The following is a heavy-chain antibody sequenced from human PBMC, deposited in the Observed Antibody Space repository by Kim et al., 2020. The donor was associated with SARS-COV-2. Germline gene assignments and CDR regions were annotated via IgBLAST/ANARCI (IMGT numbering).Heavy chain of an antibody. CDR1: GFTFDDYA. V-gene: IGHV3-9*01. CDR3: AKDMKIGYSSGHDHDAFDI. J-gene: IGHJ3*02. CDR2: ISWNSGSI. Sequence: GGSLRLSCAASGFTFDDYAMHWVRQAPGKGLEWVSGISWNSGSIGYADSVKGRFTISRDNAKNSLYLQMNSLRAEDTALYYCAKDMKIGYSSGHDHDAFDIWGQGTMVTVSS. D-gene: IGHD6-19*01.